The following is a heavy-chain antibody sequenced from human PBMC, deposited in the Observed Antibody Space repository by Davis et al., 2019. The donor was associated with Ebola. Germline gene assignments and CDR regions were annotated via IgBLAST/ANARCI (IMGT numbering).Heavy chain of an antibody. D-gene: IGHD1-1*01. CDR2: ISSSSSTK. Sequence: PGGSLRLSCAASGFTFSSYSMNWVRQAPGKGLEWVSYISSSSSTKYYADSVKGRFTISRDNSKNTLYLQMNSLRAEDTAVYYCARPWNDGLGYYYGMDVWGQGTTVTVSS. V-gene: IGHV3-48*01. J-gene: IGHJ6*02. CDR1: GFTFSSYS. CDR3: ARPWNDGLGYYYGMDV.